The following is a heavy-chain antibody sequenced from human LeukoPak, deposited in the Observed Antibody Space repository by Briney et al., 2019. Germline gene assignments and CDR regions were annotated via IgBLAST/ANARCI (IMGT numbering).Heavy chain of an antibody. V-gene: IGHV3-23*01. D-gene: IGHD2-2*01. J-gene: IGHJ1*01. CDR2: ISGSGGST. CDR1: GFTFSSYA. CDR3: AKEERYCSSTSCYLYFQH. Sequence: GGSLRLSCAASGFTFSSYAMSWVRQAPGKGLEWVSAISGSGGSTYYADSVKGRFTISRDNSKNTLYLQMNSLRAEDTAVYYCAKEERYCSSTSCYLYFQHWGQGTLVTVSS.